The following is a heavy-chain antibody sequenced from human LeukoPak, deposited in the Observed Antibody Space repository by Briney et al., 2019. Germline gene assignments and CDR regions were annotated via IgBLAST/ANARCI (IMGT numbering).Heavy chain of an antibody. V-gene: IGHV1-46*01. J-gene: IGHJ6*03. CDR3: ARVAAEVVGVPGAIGFGWLRRDYYYMDV. D-gene: IGHD2-2*02. CDR2: INPSGGST. Sequence: ASVKVSCKASGYIFTNYYMHWVRQAPGQGLEWMGIINPSGGSTSYAQKLQGRVTMTRDMSTSTVYMELSSLRSEDTAVYYCARVAAEVVGVPGAIGFGWLRRDYYYMDVWGKGTTVTVSS. CDR1: GYIFTNYY.